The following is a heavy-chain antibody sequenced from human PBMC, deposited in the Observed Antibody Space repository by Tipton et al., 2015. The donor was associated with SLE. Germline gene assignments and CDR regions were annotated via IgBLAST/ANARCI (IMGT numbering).Heavy chain of an antibody. CDR3: ATDRGFSSFDI. CDR2: ISTSVNTV. CDR1: GFAFSDYY. J-gene: IGHJ3*02. Sequence: SLRLSCAASGFAFSDYYMTWIRQAPGKGLEWLSYISTSVNTVYYAGSVKGRFTISRDNAHNSLYVQMNSLRAEDTAVYYCATDRGFSSFDIWGQGTVVTVSS. V-gene: IGHV3-11*04.